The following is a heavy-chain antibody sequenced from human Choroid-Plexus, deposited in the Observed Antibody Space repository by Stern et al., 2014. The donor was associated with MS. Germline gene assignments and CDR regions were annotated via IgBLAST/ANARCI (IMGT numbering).Heavy chain of an antibody. J-gene: IGHJ5*02. CDR1: GFTLGSCA. CDR3: AKDRQYLTYFFDH. V-gene: IGHV3-30*18. D-gene: IGHD2/OR15-2a*01. Sequence: MQLVESGGDVVQPGRPLRLSCVASGFTLGSCAMHWVRQAPGKGLEWVAGVSYDGSNKYYADSVKGRFTISRDNSQNTLYMQMSSLRPEDTAVYYCAKDRQYLTYFFDHWGQGSLVTVSS. CDR2: VSYDGSNK.